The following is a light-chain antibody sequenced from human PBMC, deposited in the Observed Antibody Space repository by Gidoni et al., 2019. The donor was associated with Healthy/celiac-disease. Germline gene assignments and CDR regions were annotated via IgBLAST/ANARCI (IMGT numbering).Light chain of an antibody. Sequence: QSVLTQPPSVSGAPGQRVTIPCTGSSSNIGAGYDVHWYQQLPGTAPKLLIYGNSNRPSGVPDRFSVSKSGTSASLAITGLQAEDEADYYCQSYDSSLSGYVFGTGTKVTVL. CDR2: GNS. V-gene: IGLV1-40*01. J-gene: IGLJ1*01. CDR3: QSYDSSLSGYV. CDR1: SSNIGAGYD.